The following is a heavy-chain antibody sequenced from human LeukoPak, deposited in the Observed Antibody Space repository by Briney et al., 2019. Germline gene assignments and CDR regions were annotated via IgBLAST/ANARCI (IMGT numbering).Heavy chain of an antibody. J-gene: IGHJ4*02. CDR2: ISSSSSYI. D-gene: IGHD6-6*01. CDR3: ARDPPGSSPPLDY. CDR1: GFTFSSYS. V-gene: IGHV3-21*01. Sequence: GGSLRLSCAASGFTFSSYSMNWVRQAPGKGLEWVSSISSSSSYIYYADSVKGRSTISRDNAKNSLYLQMNSLRAEDTAVYYCARDPPGSSPPLDYWGQGTLVTVSS.